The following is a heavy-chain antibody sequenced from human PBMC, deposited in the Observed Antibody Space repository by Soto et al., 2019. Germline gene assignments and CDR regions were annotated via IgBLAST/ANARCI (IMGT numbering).Heavy chain of an antibody. Sequence: GESLKISCKTSGYRFTESWIGWVRQKPGKGLEWLGMVFPGDSDTRYSPSFHGHVTVSADKSTNTAYLRWSSLRASDTAMYYCARDRGYTYGFDYWGQGTLVTVSS. J-gene: IGHJ4*02. CDR2: VFPGDSDT. D-gene: IGHD5-18*01. CDR1: GYRFTESW. CDR3: ARDRGYTYGFDY. V-gene: IGHV5-51*01.